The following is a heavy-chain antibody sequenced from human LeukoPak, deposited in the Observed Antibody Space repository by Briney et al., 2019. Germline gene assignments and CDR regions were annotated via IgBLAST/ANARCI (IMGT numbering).Heavy chain of an antibody. D-gene: IGHD2-15*01. V-gene: IGHV3-30*02. J-gene: IGHJ5*02. CDR3: AKDAEPLGYCSGGNCFPNWFDP. CDR2: ILYDGNNK. Sequence: GGSLRLSCAASGFTFSTYGMHWVRQAPAKGLGWVTFILYDGNNKYYADSVKGRFTISRDNSKNTLYLQMNSLRAEDTAIYYCAKDAEPLGYCSGGNCFPNWFDPWGQGTLVTVSS. CDR1: GFTFSTYG.